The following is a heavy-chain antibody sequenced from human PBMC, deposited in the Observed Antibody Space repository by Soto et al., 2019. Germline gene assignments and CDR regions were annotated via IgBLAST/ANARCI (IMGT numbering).Heavy chain of an antibody. D-gene: IGHD3-22*01. J-gene: IGHJ2*01. V-gene: IGHV3-53*01. CDR2: IYSGGST. CDR1: GFTVSSNY. CDR3: ARDRLDSGYLGYFDL. Sequence: EVQLVESGGGLIQPGGSLRLSCAASGFTVSSNYMSWVRQAPGKGLEWVSVIYSGGSTYYADSVKGRFTISRDNSKNTLYLQMNSLRAEDTAVYYCARDRLDSGYLGYFDLWGRGTLVTVSS.